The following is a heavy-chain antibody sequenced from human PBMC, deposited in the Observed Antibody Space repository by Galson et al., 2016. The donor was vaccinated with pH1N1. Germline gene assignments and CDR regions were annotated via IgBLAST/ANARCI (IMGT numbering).Heavy chain of an antibody. CDR3: AKNGTSIFGVITSPGHNYDVDV. CDR2: ISASGTIT. V-gene: IGHV3-23*01. J-gene: IGHJ6*03. Sequence: SLRLSCAASGFIFRNYAMSWVRQAPGKGLEWVSAISASGTITYYADSFKGRYIISRDNSGNTLYLQMNSLRAEDTAAYYCAKNGTSIFGVITSPGHNYDVDVWGQGTTVIVSS. D-gene: IGHD3-3*01. CDR1: GFIFRNYA.